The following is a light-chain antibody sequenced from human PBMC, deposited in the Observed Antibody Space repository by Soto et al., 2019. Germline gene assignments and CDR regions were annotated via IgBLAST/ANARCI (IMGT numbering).Light chain of an antibody. Sequence: DIQMTQSPSTLSASVGDRVTITCRASQSISSWLAWYQQKPGKAPRLLIYKASSLHSGVPSRFSGSGSGTEFTLTISSLQPDDFATYYCQQYNIYSRTFGPGTKVDIK. J-gene: IGKJ3*01. CDR3: QQYNIYSRT. CDR2: KAS. CDR1: QSISSW. V-gene: IGKV1-5*03.